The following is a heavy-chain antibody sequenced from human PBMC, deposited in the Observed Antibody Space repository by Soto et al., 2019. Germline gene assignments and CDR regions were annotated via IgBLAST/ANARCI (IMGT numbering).Heavy chain of an antibody. V-gene: IGHV1-69*06. D-gene: IGHD5-18*01. CDR1: GRIFSSFP. Sequence: QVQVVQSGAEVNKPGSSVKISCKASGRIFSSFPTSWVRQFPGQGLEWMGGVISASGSVTYAPKFQGRVTMTAVNSAGIGYMELTSLTSEDTAIYYCARVGSRDAYNYVLDQWGPGTMVTVSS. CDR2: VISASGSV. CDR3: ARVGSRDAYNYVLDQ. J-gene: IGHJ1*01.